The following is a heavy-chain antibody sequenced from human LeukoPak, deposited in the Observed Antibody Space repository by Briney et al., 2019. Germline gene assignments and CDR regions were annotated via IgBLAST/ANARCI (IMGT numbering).Heavy chain of an antibody. CDR3: AKAHPPPGYCSSTSCPPWDY. J-gene: IGHJ4*02. Sequence: GGSLRLSCAASGFTFSSYAMSWVRQAPGKGLEWVSAISGSGGSTYYADSVKGRFTISRDNSKNTLYLQMNSLRAEDTAVYYCAKAHPPPGYCSSTSCPPWDYWGQGTLVTVSS. V-gene: IGHV3-23*01. CDR1: GFTFSSYA. CDR2: ISGSGGST. D-gene: IGHD2-2*01.